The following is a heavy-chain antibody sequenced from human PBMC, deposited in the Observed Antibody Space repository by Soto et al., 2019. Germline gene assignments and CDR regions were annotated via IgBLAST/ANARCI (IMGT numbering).Heavy chain of an antibody. V-gene: IGHV4-39*01. J-gene: IGHJ4*01. CDR1: GGSISSSSYY. CDR3: ARHDGFSSGWIFDY. Sequence: SETLSLTCTVSGGSISSSSYYWGWIRQPPGKGLEWIGSIYYSGSTYYNPSLKSRVTISVDTSKNQLSLKLRSVTAAGTAVYYCARHDGFSSGWIFDYWGHGTLVTVSS. D-gene: IGHD6-19*01. CDR2: IYYSGST.